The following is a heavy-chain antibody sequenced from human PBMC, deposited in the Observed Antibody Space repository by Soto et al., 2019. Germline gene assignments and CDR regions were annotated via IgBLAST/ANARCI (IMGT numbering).Heavy chain of an antibody. V-gene: IGHV3-23*01. D-gene: IGHD1-1*01. CDR3: AKEGLEISKAHDITPFH. Sequence: PGGSLRLSCAASGFTFRSYVMSWVRQAPGKGLEWVSGLSGSGDYVDSVKGRFTISRDNSKNTLYLQINSLRVEDTAVYYCAKEGLEISKAHDITPFHWGEGTLVSVSS. CDR2: LSGSG. CDR1: GFTFRSYV. J-gene: IGHJ4*02.